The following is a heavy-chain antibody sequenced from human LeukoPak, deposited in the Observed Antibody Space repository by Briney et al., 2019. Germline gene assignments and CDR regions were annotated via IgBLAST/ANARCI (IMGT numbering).Heavy chain of an antibody. V-gene: IGHV4-34*01. Sequence: SETLSLTCGVYGESFSGPYWSWIRQPPGKGLEWIGEINDGGYTNYNPSLESRVTLSVDTSKKQFSLNLRSVTAADTAVYYCARAFGNVRGATWGQGTLVTVSS. D-gene: IGHD3-10*01. J-gene: IGHJ5*02. CDR3: ARAFGNVRGAT. CDR1: GESFSGPY. CDR2: INDGGYT.